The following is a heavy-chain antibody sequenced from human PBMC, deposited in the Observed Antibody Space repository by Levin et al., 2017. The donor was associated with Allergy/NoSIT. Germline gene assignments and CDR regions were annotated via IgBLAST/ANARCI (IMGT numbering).Heavy chain of an antibody. Sequence: SETLSLTCAVYGGSFSGYYWNWIRQPPGKGLEWIGEINDSGSTNYNPSLKSRVTISVDTSKNQFSLKVNSVTAADTAMYYCARKHRDGYNLKWFFDLWGRGNLVTVSS. D-gene: IGHD5-24*01. J-gene: IGHJ2*01. CDR2: INDSGST. CDR3: ARKHRDGYNLKWFFDL. CDR1: GGSFSGYY. V-gene: IGHV4-34*01.